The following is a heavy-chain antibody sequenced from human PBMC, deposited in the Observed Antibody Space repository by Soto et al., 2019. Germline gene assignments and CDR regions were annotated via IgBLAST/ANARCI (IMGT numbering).Heavy chain of an antibody. CDR1: GGSISSYY. Sequence: SETLSLTCTVPGGSISSYYWSWIRQPPGKGLEWIGDIYYSGSTNYNPSLKSRVTISVDTSKNQFSLKLSSVTAADTAVYYCARGGVSTIFGVVIGYYFDYWGQGTLVIVSS. V-gene: IGHV4-59*01. D-gene: IGHD3-3*01. CDR3: ARGGVSTIFGVVIGYYFDY. J-gene: IGHJ4*02. CDR2: IYYSGST.